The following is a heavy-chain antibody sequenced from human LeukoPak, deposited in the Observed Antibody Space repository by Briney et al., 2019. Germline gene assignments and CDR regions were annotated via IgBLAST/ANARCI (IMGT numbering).Heavy chain of an antibody. Sequence: WISAYNGNTNYAQKLQGRVTMTTDTSTSTAYMELRSLRSDDTAVYYCARDGWKMATIHPLDYWGQGTLVTVSS. V-gene: IGHV1-18*01. CDR2: ISAYNGNT. D-gene: IGHD5-24*01. J-gene: IGHJ4*02. CDR3: ARDGWKMATIHPLDY.